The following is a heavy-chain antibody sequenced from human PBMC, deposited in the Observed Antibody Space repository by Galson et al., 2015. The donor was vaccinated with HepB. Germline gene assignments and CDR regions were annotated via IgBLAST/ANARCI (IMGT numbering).Heavy chain of an antibody. Sequence: SLRLSCAASGFTFSDYYMSWIRQAPGKGLEWVSYISSSSSYTNYADSVKGRFTISRDNAKNSLYLQMNSLRAEDTAVYYRARDLLLDSHKLSSPRHLLWFGELDPYYFDYWGQGTLVTVSS. J-gene: IGHJ4*02. CDR1: GFTFSDYY. D-gene: IGHD3-10*01. V-gene: IGHV3-11*06. CDR2: ISSSSSYT. CDR3: ARDLLLDSHKLSSPRHLLWFGELDPYYFDY.